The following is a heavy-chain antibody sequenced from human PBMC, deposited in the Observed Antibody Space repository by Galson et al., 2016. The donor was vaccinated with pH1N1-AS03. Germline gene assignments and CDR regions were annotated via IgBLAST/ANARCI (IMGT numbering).Heavy chain of an antibody. CDR3: ARVPYSYGMDV. CDR2: ISSDGDT. CDR1: GFTFSSYS. Sequence: SLRLSCAASGFTFSSYSIHWVRQAPGKGLEYVSAISSDGDTYYTDSVKGRFTISRDKSKNSLYLQMNSLRAEDTAVYYCARVPYSYGMDVWGQGTTVTVSS. V-gene: IGHV3-64*02. J-gene: IGHJ6*02.